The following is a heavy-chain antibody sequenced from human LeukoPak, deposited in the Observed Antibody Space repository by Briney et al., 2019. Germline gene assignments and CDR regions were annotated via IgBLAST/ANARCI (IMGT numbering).Heavy chain of an antibody. D-gene: IGHD3-10*01. CDR1: GYTFTSYY. J-gene: IGHJ5*02. CDR2: IIPILGIA. V-gene: IGHV1-69*02. Sequence: GASVKVSCKASGYTFTSYYMHWVRQAPGQGLEWMGRIIPILGIANYAQKFQGRVTITADKSTSTAYMELSSLRSEDTAVYYCARLVWFGELPLTPNWFDPWGQGTLVTVSS. CDR3: ARLVWFGELPLTPNWFDP.